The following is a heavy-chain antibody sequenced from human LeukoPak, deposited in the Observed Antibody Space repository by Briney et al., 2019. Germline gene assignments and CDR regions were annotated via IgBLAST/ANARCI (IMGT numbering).Heavy chain of an antibody. J-gene: IGHJ5*02. CDR1: GFTFSSYA. D-gene: IGHD1-26*01. V-gene: IGHV3-30*04. Sequence: GGSLRLSCAASGFTFSSYAMHWVRQAPGKGLEWVAVISYDGSNKYYADSVKGRFTISRDNAKNSLYLQMNSLRAEDTAVYYCARQWELRSFWFDPWGQGTLVTVSS. CDR3: ARQWELRSFWFDP. CDR2: ISYDGSNK.